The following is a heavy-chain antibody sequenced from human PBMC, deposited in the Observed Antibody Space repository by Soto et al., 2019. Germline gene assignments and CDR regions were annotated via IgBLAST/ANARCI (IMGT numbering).Heavy chain of an antibody. CDR3: ALIAIGYNQFDAFDI. CDR2: IFSNDEK. J-gene: IGHJ3*02. V-gene: IGHV2-26*01. D-gene: IGHD5-12*01. CDR1: GFSLSNARMG. Sequence: VTLKESGPVLVKPTETLTLTCTVSGFSLSNARMGVSWIRQPPGKALEWLAHIFSNDEKSYSTSLKSRLNISKDTSKSQVVLTMTNMDPVDTATYYCALIAIGYNQFDAFDIWGQGTMVTVSS.